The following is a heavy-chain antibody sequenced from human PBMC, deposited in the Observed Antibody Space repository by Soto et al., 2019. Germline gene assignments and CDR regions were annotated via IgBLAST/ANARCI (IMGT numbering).Heavy chain of an antibody. CDR3: VRDLDGSGSYYTDY. Sequence: ASVKVSCKASGYVFNAYGINWVRQAPGQGLEWMGWISPYNGNTKYAQDFQGRVTMTTDTSTSTAYMELRSLRSDDKAVYYCVRDLDGSGSYYTDYWGQGTLVTVSS. V-gene: IGHV1-18*01. D-gene: IGHD3-10*01. J-gene: IGHJ4*02. CDR1: GYVFNAYG. CDR2: ISPYNGNT.